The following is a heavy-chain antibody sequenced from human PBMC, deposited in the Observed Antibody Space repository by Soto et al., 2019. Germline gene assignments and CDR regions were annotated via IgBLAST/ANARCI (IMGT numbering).Heavy chain of an antibody. CDR2: IYYSANT. CDR3: ARSAGNSYYYGMDV. V-gene: IGHV4-31*02. D-gene: IGHD3-10*01. J-gene: IGHJ6*02. CDR1: GGSISSGGYY. Sequence: QVQLQESGPGLVKPSQTLSLTCTVSGGSISSGGYYWSWIRQHPGKGLEWIGYIYYSANTHYNPSLKSQVTISADTSKNQFSLKLSSVTASDTAVYYCARSAGNSYYYGMDVWGQGTTVTVSS.